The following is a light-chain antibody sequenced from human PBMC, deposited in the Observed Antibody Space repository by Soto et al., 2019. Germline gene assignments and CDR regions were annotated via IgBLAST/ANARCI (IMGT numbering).Light chain of an antibody. J-gene: IGKJ3*01. V-gene: IGKV3-20*01. CDR3: QTYGDSVFT. CDR2: AAS. Sequence: EIVLTQSPGTLSLSPGERATLSCRASQRVSSSLVAWYQQKPGQAPRPLISAASSRATGIPDRFSGSGSGTDFTLTISSLEPEDFAVYYCQTYGDSVFTFAPGTKVETK. CDR1: QRVSSSL.